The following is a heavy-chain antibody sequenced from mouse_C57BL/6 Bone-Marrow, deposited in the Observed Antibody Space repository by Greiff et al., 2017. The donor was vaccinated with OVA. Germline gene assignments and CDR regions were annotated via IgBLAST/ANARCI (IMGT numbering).Heavy chain of an antibody. CDR1: GYTFTSYG. V-gene: IGHV1-81*01. CDR3: ARDYGSSPPDV. D-gene: IGHD1-1*01. CDR2: IYPRSGNT. Sequence: VQRVESGAELARPGASVKLSCKASGYTFTSYGISWVKQRTGQGLEWIGEIYPRSGNTYYNEKFKGKATLTADKSSSTAYMELRSLTSEDSAVYFCARDYGSSPPDVWGTGTTVTVSS. J-gene: IGHJ1*03.